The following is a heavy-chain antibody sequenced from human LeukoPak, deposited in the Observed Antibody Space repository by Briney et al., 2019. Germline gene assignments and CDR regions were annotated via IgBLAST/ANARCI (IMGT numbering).Heavy chain of an antibody. V-gene: IGHV3-23*01. J-gene: IGHJ5*02. CDR1: GFVFNNYG. Sequence: PGGSLRLSCAAPGFVFNNYGLIWVRQAPGKGLEWVSAISNDGGGTNYADFVKGRFTISRDNSKNTLFLQMNSLRAEDTALYYCAKGSSGYFVDLWGQGTLVTVSS. CDR2: ISNDGGGT. CDR3: AKGSSGYFVDL. D-gene: IGHD3-22*01.